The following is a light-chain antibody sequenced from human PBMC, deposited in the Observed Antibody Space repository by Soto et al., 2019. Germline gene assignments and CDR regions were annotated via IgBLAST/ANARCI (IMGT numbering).Light chain of an antibody. CDR2: EAS. J-gene: IGKJ4*01. CDR1: QSVSSTY. Sequence: EIVLTQSPGTLSLSPVEIATLSFMASQSVSSTYLTWYQQKPGQAPRLLIYEASRRATGIPDRFSGSGSGTDFSLTISRLEPEDFAVYYCQQCGSSPLTFGGGTKVDIK. CDR3: QQCGSSPLT. V-gene: IGKV3-20*01.